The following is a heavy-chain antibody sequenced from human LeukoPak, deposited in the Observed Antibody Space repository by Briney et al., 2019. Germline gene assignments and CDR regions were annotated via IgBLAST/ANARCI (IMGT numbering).Heavy chain of an antibody. V-gene: IGHV6-1*01. Sequence: SQTLSLTCAISGDSVSSNSAAWNWIRQSPSRGLEWLGRTYYRSKWYNDYAVSVKSRITLNPDTSKNHFSLQLNSVTPEDTAVYYCARGLLPRRLWFGDNWFDPWGQGTLVTVSS. D-gene: IGHD3-10*01. CDR3: ARGLLPRRLWFGDNWFDP. J-gene: IGHJ5*02. CDR1: GDSVSSNSAA. CDR2: TYYRSKWYN.